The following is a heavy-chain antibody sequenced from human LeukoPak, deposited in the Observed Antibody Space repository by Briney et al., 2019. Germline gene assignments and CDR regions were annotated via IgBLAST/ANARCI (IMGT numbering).Heavy chain of an antibody. J-gene: IGHJ3*02. V-gene: IGHV4-59*01. CDR3: ARQGRGGSYYFHDAFDI. CDR1: GGSISSYY. D-gene: IGHD1-26*01. CDR2: IYDSGRT. Sequence: SETLSLTCTVSGGSISSYYWSWIRQPPGRGLDWIGYIYDSGRTNYNPSLKSRVTISVDTSKNQFSLKLSSVTAADTAVYYCARQGRGGSYYFHDAFDIWGQGTMVTVSS.